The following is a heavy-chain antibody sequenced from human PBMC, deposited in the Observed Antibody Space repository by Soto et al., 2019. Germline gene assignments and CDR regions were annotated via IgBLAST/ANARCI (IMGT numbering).Heavy chain of an antibody. CDR1: GYTFTGYY. CDR3: AKASPVAGGSSTSLPTDY. CDR2: INPNSGDT. V-gene: IGHV1-2*02. Sequence: QVQLVQSGAEVKQPGASVKVSCKASGYTFTGYYMHWVRQAPGQGLEWMGWINPNSGDTKYADNFQGRVTITGDTSISTAYMELSSLTSDDTAMYYCAKASPVAGGSSTSLPTDYWGQGTLVTVSS. J-gene: IGHJ4*02. D-gene: IGHD6-19*01.